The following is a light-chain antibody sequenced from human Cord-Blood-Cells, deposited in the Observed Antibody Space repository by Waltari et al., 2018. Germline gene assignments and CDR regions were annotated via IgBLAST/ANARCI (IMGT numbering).Light chain of an antibody. J-gene: IGLJ3*02. CDR3: SSYTSRSTWG. CDR2: DVS. CDR1: SSDVGGYNY. V-gene: IGLV2-14*03. Sequence: QSALTQPASVSGSPGQSITISCTGTSSDVGGYNYVSCDQQHPGKAPKLKIYDVSNRPAGVSKRVSGTKSGNTADLTISGLQAEDDADYYCSSYTSRSTWGFGGGTKLTVL.